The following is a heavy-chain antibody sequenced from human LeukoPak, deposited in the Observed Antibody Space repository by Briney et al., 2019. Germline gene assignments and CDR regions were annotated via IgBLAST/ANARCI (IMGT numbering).Heavy chain of an antibody. Sequence: GGSLRLSCAASGFTFSSYAMHWVRQAPGKGLEWVAVISYDGSNKYYADSVKGRFTISRDNSKNTLYLQMNSLRAEDTAVYYCAKASIFGDTKYFQHWGQGTLVTVSS. V-gene: IGHV3-30-3*01. J-gene: IGHJ1*01. D-gene: IGHD3-3*01. CDR1: GFTFSSYA. CDR3: AKASIFGDTKYFQH. CDR2: ISYDGSNK.